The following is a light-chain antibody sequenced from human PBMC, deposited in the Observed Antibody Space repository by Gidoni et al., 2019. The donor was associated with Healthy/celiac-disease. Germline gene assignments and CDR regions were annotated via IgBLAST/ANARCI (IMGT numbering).Light chain of an antibody. CDR1: QSVSSN. V-gene: IGKV3-15*01. J-gene: IGKJ4*01. CDR2: GAS. CDR3: QQYNNWPPLT. Sequence: EIVTTQPPATLSASPGERATLSCRASQSVSSNLAWYQQKPGQAPRLLIYGASTRATGIPARFSGSGSGTEFTLTISSLQSEDFAVYYCQQYNNWPPLTFGGGTKVEIK.